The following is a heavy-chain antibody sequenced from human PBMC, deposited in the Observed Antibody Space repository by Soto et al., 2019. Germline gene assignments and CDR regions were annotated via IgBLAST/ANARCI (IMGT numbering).Heavy chain of an antibody. Sequence: PGGSLRLSCAVSGFSFGTYTVNWVRQAPGMGLEWVSGLSDSVGTTHYAYSVKGRFTISRDKSKNTLYLQMNSLRAEDTAVYYCAKDRWLVRGYFDYWGQGTLVTVSS. V-gene: IGHV3-23*01. J-gene: IGHJ4*02. D-gene: IGHD6-19*01. CDR3: AKDRWLVRGYFDY. CDR2: LSDSVGTT. CDR1: GFSFGTYT.